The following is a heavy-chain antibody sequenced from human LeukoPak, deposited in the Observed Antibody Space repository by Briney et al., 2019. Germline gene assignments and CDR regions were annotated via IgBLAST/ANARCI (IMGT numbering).Heavy chain of an antibody. J-gene: IGHJ4*02. Sequence: GASVKVSCKASGYTFTSYDTNWVRQATGQGLEWMGWMNPNSGNTGYAQKFQGRVTMTRNTSISTAYMELSSLRSEDTAVYYCARGHYDILTGYLYYFDYWGQGTLVTVSS. V-gene: IGHV1-8*01. CDR2: MNPNSGNT. D-gene: IGHD3-9*01. CDR3: ARGHYDILTGYLYYFDY. CDR1: GYTFTSYD.